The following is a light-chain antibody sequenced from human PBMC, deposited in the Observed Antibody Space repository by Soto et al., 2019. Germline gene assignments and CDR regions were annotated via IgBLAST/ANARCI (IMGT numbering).Light chain of an antibody. Sequence: EIVLTQSPGTLSLSPGERATLSCRASQSVSSTYLAWYQQKPGQAPSLLIYGASRRATGIPDRVSGSGSGTDCTLTISRLEPEDFEVYCCQQYERSPTTFGGGTKVEIK. V-gene: IGKV3-20*01. CDR3: QQYERSPTT. CDR1: QSVSSTY. J-gene: IGKJ4*01. CDR2: GAS.